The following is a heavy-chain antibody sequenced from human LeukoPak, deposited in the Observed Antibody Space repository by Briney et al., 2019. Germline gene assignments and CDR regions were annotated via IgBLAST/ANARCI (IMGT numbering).Heavy chain of an antibody. Sequence: SETLSLTCTVSGGSISNYYWSWIRQPAGKGLEWIGRIYSSGSTNYNPSLKSRVTMSVDTSKNQFSLKLSSVTAADTAVYYCARGVTVAYADAFDIWGQGTMVTVSS. J-gene: IGHJ3*02. V-gene: IGHV4-4*07. CDR1: GGSISNYY. CDR3: ARGVTVAYADAFDI. D-gene: IGHD1-14*01. CDR2: IYSSGST.